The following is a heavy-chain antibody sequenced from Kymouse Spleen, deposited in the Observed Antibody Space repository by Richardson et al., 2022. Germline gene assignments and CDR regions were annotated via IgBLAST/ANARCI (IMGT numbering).Heavy chain of an antibody. V-gene: IGHV4-34*01. D-gene: IGHD3-22*01. J-gene: IGHJ4*02. CDR3: ARRSITMIVVVILDY. Sequence: QVQLQQWGAGLLKPSETLSLTCAVYGGSFSGYYWSWIRQPPGKGLEWIGEINHSGSTNYNPSLKSRVTISVDTSKNQFSLKLSSVTAADTAVYYCARRSITMIVVVILDYWGQGTLVTVSS. CDR2: INHSGST. CDR1: GGSFSGYY.